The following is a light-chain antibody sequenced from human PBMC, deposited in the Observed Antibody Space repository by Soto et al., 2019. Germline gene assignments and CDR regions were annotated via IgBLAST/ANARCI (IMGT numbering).Light chain of an antibody. V-gene: IGKV3-20*01. CDR2: GAT. J-gene: IGKJ1*01. CDR3: HQHGGSPKT. CDR1: RSVNNNY. Sequence: EMVLTQSPATLSLSPGARATLSCRASRSVNNNYLAWYQQKPGQAPRHLILGATSRPTGIPARFIGRGSGTEFILTNSRLEPDDFASYECHQHGGSPKTFGQGTKVDI.